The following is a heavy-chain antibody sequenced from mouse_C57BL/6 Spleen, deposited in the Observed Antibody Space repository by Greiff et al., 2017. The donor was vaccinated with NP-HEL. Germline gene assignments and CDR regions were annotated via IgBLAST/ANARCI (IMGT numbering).Heavy chain of an antibody. J-gene: IGHJ1*03. CDR3: ARHYYSNYWYFDV. V-gene: IGHV1-69*01. D-gene: IGHD2-5*01. Sequence: QVQLQQPGAELVMPGASVKLSCKASGYTFTSYWMHWVKQRPGQGLEWIGEIDPSDSYTNYNQKFKGKSTLTVDKSSSTAYMQLSSLTSEDSAVYYCARHYYSNYWYFDVWGTGTTVTVSS. CDR2: IDPSDSYT. CDR1: GYTFTSYW.